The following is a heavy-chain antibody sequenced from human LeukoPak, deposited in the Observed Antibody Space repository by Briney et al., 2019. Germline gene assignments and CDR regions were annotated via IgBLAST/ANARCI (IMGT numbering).Heavy chain of an antibody. CDR3: ARDSGYSGYGAAFYI. J-gene: IGHJ3*02. D-gene: IGHD5-12*01. CDR2: IYTSGST. CDR1: GGSISSHY. V-gene: IGHV4-4*08. Sequence: SETLSLTCTVSGGSISSHYWSWIRQPPGKGLEWIGYIYTSGSTNYNPSLKSRVTMSVDTSKNQFSLKLSSVTAADTAVYYCARDSGYSGYGAAFYIWGQGTMVTVSS.